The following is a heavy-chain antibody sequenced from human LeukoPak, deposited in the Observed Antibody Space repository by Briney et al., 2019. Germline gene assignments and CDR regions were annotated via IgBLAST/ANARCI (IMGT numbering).Heavy chain of an antibody. Sequence: GGSLRLSCAASGFTFSGSAMSWVRQAPGKGLEWVANIKEDGGNKYYVDSVKGRFTISRDNAKNSLYLQMNSLRAEDTAVYYCARDLASSTYHYDSSGLLDSRGQGTLVTVSS. CDR3: ARDLASSTYHYDSSGLLDS. CDR1: GFTFSGSA. CDR2: IKEDGGNK. V-gene: IGHV3-7*01. J-gene: IGHJ4*02. D-gene: IGHD3-22*01.